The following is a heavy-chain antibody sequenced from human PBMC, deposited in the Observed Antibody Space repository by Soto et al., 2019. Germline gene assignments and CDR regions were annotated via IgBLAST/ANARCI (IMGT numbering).Heavy chain of an antibody. Sequence: ASVKVSCKASGYTFTSYYMHWVRQAPGQGLEWMGIINPSGGSTSYAQKFQGRVTMTRDTSTSTAYMELSSLRSEDTAVYYCARWGDGVSSRYYYYGMDVWGQGTTVTVSS. CDR3: ARWGDGVSSRYYYYGMDV. D-gene: IGHD3-16*01. CDR2: INPSGGST. V-gene: IGHV1-46*01. CDR1: GYTFTSYY. J-gene: IGHJ6*02.